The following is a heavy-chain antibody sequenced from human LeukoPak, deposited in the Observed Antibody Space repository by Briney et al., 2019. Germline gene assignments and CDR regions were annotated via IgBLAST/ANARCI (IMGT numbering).Heavy chain of an antibody. D-gene: IGHD6-19*01. CDR3: AHGPGYSSGWPR. J-gene: IGHJ4*02. V-gene: IGHV2-5*01. Sequence: SGPTQAKPTQPLTLTCTFSGFSLSTSGVGVGWIRQPPGKALEWPALIYRHDDKRYSPSLKSRLTITKEPSENQVVLTMTRMDRVDTATYYCAHGPGYSSGWPRWGGGTLVGVPS. CDR1: GFSLSTSGVG. CDR2: IYRHDDK.